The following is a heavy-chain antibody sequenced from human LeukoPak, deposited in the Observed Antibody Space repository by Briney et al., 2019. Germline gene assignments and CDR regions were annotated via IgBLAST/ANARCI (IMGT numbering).Heavy chain of an antibody. V-gene: IGHV3-23*01. Sequence: PGGSLRLSCAASGFTFSSYAMSWVRQAPGKGLEWVSAISGSGGSTYYADSVKGRFTIFRDNSKNTLYLQMNSLRAEDTAVYYCARVTAGTSTFDYWGQGTLVTVSS. CDR1: GFTFSSYA. CDR3: ARVTAGTSTFDY. J-gene: IGHJ4*02. D-gene: IGHD2-21*02. CDR2: ISGSGGST.